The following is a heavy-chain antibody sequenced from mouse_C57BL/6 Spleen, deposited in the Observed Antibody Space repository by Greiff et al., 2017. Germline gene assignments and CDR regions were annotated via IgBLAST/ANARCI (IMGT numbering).Heavy chain of an antibody. CDR2: SRNKANDYTT. CDR1: GFTFSDFY. CDR3: ARVYYYGSSWYFDV. Sequence: DVHLVESGGGLVQSGRSLRLSCATSGFTFSDFYMEWVRQAPGKGLEWIAASRNKANDYTTEYSASVKGRFIVSRDTSQSILYLQMNALRAEDTAIYYCARVYYYGSSWYFDVWGTGTTVTVSS. V-gene: IGHV7-1*01. D-gene: IGHD1-1*01. J-gene: IGHJ1*03.